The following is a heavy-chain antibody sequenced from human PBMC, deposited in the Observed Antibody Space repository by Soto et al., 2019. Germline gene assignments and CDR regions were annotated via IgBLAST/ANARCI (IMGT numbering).Heavy chain of an antibody. Sequence: QVQLQESGPGLVKPSETLSLXCTVSGGSISSYYWSWIRQPPGKGLEWIGLIYYTGSTNYNPSLKSRVSVSVDTSKNHFSLQLSSVTAADTAVYYCARHYLISVEKGGGWYFDLWGRGSLVTVSS. CDR3: ARHYLISVEKGGGWYFDL. V-gene: IGHV4-59*08. CDR1: GGSISSYY. CDR2: IYYTGST. J-gene: IGHJ2*01. D-gene: IGHD6-19*01.